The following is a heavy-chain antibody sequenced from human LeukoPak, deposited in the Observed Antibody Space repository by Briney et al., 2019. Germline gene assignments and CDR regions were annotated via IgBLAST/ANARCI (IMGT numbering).Heavy chain of an antibody. Sequence: PSETLSLTCAVYGGSFSGYYWSWIRQPPGKGLEGIGEINHSGSTNYNPSLKSRVTISVDTSKNQFSLKLSSVTAADTAAYYCARLLNYDFWSGYYKYNWFDPWGQGTLVTVSS. J-gene: IGHJ5*02. CDR2: INHSGST. D-gene: IGHD3-3*01. CDR1: GGSFSGYY. V-gene: IGHV4-34*01. CDR3: ARLLNYDFWSGYYKYNWFDP.